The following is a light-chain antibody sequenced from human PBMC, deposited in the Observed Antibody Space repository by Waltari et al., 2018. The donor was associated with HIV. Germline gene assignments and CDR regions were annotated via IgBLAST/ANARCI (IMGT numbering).Light chain of an antibody. Sequence: QSALTQPASVSGSPGQSITISCTGSGSYVGQYKLVSWYQQHPGQVPKLMIYEASRRPSGVSNRFSGSKSGNTASLTVSGLQAEDEADYYCCSYAGSSNWVFGGGTKVTVL. CDR3: CSYAGSSNWV. V-gene: IGLV2-23*01. J-gene: IGLJ3*02. CDR2: EAS. CDR1: GSYVGQYKL.